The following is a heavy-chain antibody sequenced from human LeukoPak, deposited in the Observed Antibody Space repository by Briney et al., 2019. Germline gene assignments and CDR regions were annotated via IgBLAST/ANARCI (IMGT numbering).Heavy chain of an antibody. Sequence: ASVKVSCKASGYTFTGYYMHWVRQAPGQGLEWMGWINPNSGGTNYAQKFQGRVTMTRDTSISTAYMELSRLRSDDTAVYYCARSPHILTGENFDFWGQGTLLTVSS. CDR1: GYTFTGYY. CDR3: ARSPHILTGENFDF. CDR2: INPNSGGT. D-gene: IGHD3-9*01. J-gene: IGHJ4*02. V-gene: IGHV1-2*02.